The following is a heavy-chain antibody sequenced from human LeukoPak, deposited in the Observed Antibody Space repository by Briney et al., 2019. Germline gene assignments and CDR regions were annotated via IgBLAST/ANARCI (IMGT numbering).Heavy chain of an antibody. V-gene: IGHV1-69*06. D-gene: IGHD2-8*01. CDR2: IIPIVGTT. CDR1: GGTFTTYP. Sequence: SVKVSCKTSGGTFTTYPISWVRQAPGQGLEWMGGIIPIVGTTNYAQKFQGRVTITADKSTSTAYMELSSLRSEDTAVYYCARASYCTNGVCYWTIDYWGQGTLVTVSS. CDR3: ARASYCTNGVCYWTIDY. J-gene: IGHJ4*02.